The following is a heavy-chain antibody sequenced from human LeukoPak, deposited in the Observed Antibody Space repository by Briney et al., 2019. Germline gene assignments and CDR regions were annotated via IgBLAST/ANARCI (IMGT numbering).Heavy chain of an antibody. CDR2: IYSGGTT. Sequence: GGSLRLSCAASGFTVSSNYMSWVRQAPGKGMEWVSVIYSGGTTYYADSVKGRFTISRDNSKNTLHLQMNSLRAEDTAVYYCARDQYSYAHAAHWGQGTLVTVSS. J-gene: IGHJ4*02. CDR1: GFTVSSNY. D-gene: IGHD5-18*01. V-gene: IGHV3-66*01. CDR3: ARDQYSYAHAAH.